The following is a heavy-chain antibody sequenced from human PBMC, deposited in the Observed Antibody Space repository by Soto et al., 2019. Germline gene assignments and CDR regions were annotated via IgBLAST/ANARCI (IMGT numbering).Heavy chain of an antibody. CDR1: GYTFTGYY. CDR3: ARGGAARAYYYYGMDV. CDR2: INPNSGGT. J-gene: IGHJ6*02. V-gene: IGHV1-2*02. Sequence: WASVKVSFKASGYTFTGYYMHWVRQAPGQGLEWMGWINPNSGGTNYAQKFQGRVTMTRDTSISTAYMELSRLRSDDTAVYYCARGGAARAYYYYGMDVWGQGTTVTVSS. D-gene: IGHD6-6*01.